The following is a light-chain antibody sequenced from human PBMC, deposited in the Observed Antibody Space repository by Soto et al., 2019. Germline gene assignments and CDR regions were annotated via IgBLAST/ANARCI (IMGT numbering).Light chain of an antibody. CDR2: GAS. V-gene: IGKV3-20*01. CDR3: LRSGDSPPAYT. CDR1: QSVSSRN. J-gene: IGKJ2*01. Sequence: EIVLTQSPGTVSLSPGERATLSCMASQSVSSRNLAWYRQKPGQPPRLLIFGASNRATGIPDRFSGSGSGTYCTLTISRLEPEDCAVFPCLRSGDSPPAYTLGQGTNLEIK.